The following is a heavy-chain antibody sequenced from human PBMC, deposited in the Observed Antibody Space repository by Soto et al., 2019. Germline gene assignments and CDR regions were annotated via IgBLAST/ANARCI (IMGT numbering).Heavy chain of an antibody. Sequence: QVQLVESGGGVVQPGRSLRLSCAASGFTFSSYAMHWVRQAPGKGLEWVAVISYDGSNKYYADSVKGRFTISRDNSKNALYLQMNSLRAEDTAVYYCAREGRIHLWGQGTLVTVSS. CDR3: AREGRIHL. CDR2: ISYDGSNK. V-gene: IGHV3-30-3*01. J-gene: IGHJ5*02. CDR1: GFTFSSYA.